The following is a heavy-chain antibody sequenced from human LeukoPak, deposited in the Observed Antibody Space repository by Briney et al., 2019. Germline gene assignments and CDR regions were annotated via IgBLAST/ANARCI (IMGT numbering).Heavy chain of an antibody. D-gene: IGHD2-2*02. CDR3: ARVSRGYCSSTSCYKGAYNWFDP. J-gene: IGHJ5*02. CDR1: GYTFTSYG. V-gene: IGHV1-18*01. CDR2: ISAYNGNT. Sequence: ASVKVSCKASGYTFTSYGISWVRQAPGQGLEWMGWISAYNGNTNYAQKLQGRVTMTTDTSTSTAHMELRSLRSDDTAVYYCARVSRGYCSSTSCYKGAYNWFDPWGQGTLVTVSS.